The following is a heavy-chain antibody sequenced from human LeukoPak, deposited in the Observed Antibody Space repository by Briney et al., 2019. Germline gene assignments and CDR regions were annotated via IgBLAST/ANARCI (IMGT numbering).Heavy chain of an antibody. J-gene: IGHJ5*02. V-gene: IGHV3-74*01. CDR3: ARVGRGYGSGSLTTWFDP. CDR1: GFTFSSYW. D-gene: IGHD3-10*01. Sequence: PGGSLRLSCAASGFTFSSYWMHWVRQAPGKGLVWVSRINSDGSSTSYADSVKGRFTISRDNAKNTLYLQMNSLRAEDTAVYYCARVGRGYGSGSLTTWFDPWGQGTLVTVSS. CDR2: INSDGSST.